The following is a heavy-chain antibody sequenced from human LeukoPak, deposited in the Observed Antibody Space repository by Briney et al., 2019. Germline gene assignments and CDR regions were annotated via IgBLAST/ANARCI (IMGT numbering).Heavy chain of an antibody. CDR2: ISSSSSTI. V-gene: IGHV3-48*01. CDR1: GFTFSSYS. Sequence: PGGSLRLSCAASGFTFSSYSMNWVRQAPGKGLEWVSYISSSSSTIYYADSVKGRFTISRDNAKNSLYLQMNSLRAEDTAVYYCAKESGIAVAGLFDYWGQGTLVIVSS. J-gene: IGHJ4*02. D-gene: IGHD6-19*01. CDR3: AKESGIAVAGLFDY.